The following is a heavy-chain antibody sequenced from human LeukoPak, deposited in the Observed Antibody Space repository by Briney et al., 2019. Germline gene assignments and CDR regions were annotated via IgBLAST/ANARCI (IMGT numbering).Heavy chain of an antibody. CDR3: ARADAGLLYAFDI. CDR1: GGSISSSSYY. Sequence: SETLSLTCTVSGGSISSSSYYWSWIRQPPGKGLEWIGYIYYSWSTNYNPSLKSRVTISVDTSKNQFSLKLSSVIAADTAVYYCARADAGLLYAFDIWGQGTMVTVSP. CDR2: IYYSWST. J-gene: IGHJ3*02. V-gene: IGHV4-61*01. D-gene: IGHD2-21*02.